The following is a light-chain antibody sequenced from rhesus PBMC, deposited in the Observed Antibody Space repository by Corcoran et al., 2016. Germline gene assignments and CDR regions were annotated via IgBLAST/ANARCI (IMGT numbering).Light chain of an antibody. CDR2: KAS. Sequence: DIQMTQSPSSLSASVGDTVTITCRASQSISSWLDWYQQKPGKAPKLLIYKASSLQSGVPSRISGSGSGTDFTLTISSLKPEDFATYSGLQYNSGLFTFGPGTKLDIK. CDR1: QSISSW. J-gene: IGKJ3*01. CDR3: LQYNSGLFT. V-gene: IGKV1-22*01.